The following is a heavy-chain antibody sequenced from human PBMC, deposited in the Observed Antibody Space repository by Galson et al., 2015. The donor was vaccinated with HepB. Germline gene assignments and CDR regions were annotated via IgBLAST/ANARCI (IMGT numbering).Heavy chain of an antibody. CDR1: GFTFSSYA. CDR3: AKDPIGGSYRAEYFQH. CDR2: ISGSGGST. J-gene: IGHJ1*01. Sequence: SLRLSCAASGFTFSSYAMSWVRQAPGKGLEWVSAISGSGGSTYYADSVKGRFTISRDNSKNTLYLQMNSLRAEDTAVYYCAKDPIGGSYRAEYFQHWGQGTLVTVSS. V-gene: IGHV3-23*01. D-gene: IGHD1-26*01.